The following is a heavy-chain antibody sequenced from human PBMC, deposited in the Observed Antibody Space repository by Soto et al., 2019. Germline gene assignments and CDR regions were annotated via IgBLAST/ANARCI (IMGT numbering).Heavy chain of an antibody. CDR3: AKDIYSGSPTNAFDI. V-gene: IGHV3-23*01. CDR2: ISGSGGST. CDR1: GFTFSSYA. J-gene: IGHJ3*02. Sequence: PGGSLRLSCAASGFTFSSYAMSWVRQAPGKGLKWVSAISGSGGSTYYADSVKGRFTISRDNSKNTLFLQMNSLRAEDTAVYYCAKDIYSGSPTNAFDIWGQGTMVTVSS. D-gene: IGHD1-1*01.